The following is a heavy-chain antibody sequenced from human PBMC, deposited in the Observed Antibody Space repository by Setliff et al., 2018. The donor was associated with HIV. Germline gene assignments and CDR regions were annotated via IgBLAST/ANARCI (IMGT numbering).Heavy chain of an antibody. J-gene: IGHJ5*02. CDR3: ARAFGSGSYRWFDP. V-gene: IGHV4-39*07. CDR1: GGTISSSDYY. D-gene: IGHD3-10*01. Sequence: KPSETLSLTCTVSGGTISSSDYYWGWIRQPPGKGLEWIGSIYYSGTTYYNPSLKSRVTISVDTSKNQFSLRLSSVTAADTAVYYCARAFGSGSYRWFDPWGQGTLVTVSS. CDR2: IYYSGTT.